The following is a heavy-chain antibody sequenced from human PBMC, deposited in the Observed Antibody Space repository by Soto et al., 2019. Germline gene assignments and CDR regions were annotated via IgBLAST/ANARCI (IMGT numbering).Heavy chain of an antibody. Sequence: ASVKVSCKASGYTFTGYYMHWVRQAPGQGLEWMGWINPNSGGTNYAQKFQGWVTMTRDTSISTAYMELSRLRSDDTAMYYCARGDIVATIGDFDYWGQGTLVTVSS. CDR3: ARGDIVATIGDFDY. D-gene: IGHD5-12*01. V-gene: IGHV1-2*04. CDR2: INPNSGGT. J-gene: IGHJ4*02. CDR1: GYTFTGYY.